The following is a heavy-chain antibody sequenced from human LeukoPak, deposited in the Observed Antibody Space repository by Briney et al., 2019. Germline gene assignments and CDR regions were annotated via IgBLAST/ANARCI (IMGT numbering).Heavy chain of an antibody. Sequence: GGSLRLSCAASGFTFRNFGMHRVRQAPGKGLEWVAVIWYDGSDKKYADSVKGRFTISRDNSKNTLHLQMNSLRADDTAVYYCARDRSGLKYFDFWGQGTLVTVSS. CDR3: ARDRSGLKYFDF. CDR1: GFTFRNFG. D-gene: IGHD3-10*01. CDR2: IWYDGSDK. V-gene: IGHV3-33*01. J-gene: IGHJ4*02.